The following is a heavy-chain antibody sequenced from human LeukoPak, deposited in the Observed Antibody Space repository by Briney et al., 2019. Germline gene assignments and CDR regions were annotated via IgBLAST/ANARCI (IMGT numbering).Heavy chain of an antibody. CDR2: ISSSSSHI. D-gene: IGHD3-10*01. V-gene: IGHV3-21*01. Sequence: GGSLRLSCAASRFTFSSYSMNWVRQAPGKGLEWVSSISSSSSHIYYADSVKGRFTISRDNAKNSLYLQMNSLRAEDTAVYYCAREIWFGELEGDYWGQGTLVTVSS. J-gene: IGHJ4*02. CDR1: RFTFSSYS. CDR3: AREIWFGELEGDY.